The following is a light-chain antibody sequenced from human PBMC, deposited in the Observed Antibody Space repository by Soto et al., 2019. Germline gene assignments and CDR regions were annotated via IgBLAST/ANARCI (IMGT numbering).Light chain of an antibody. V-gene: IGLV2-14*01. CDR3: SSYISSSTVYV. Sequence: QSVLTQPASVSGSPGQSITISCTGTSSDVGGFNYVSWYQQHPGKAPKLMIYEVSSRPSGVSNRFSGSKSGNTASLTISGLQAEDEADYYCSSYISSSTVYVFGTGTKVTVL. CDR2: EVS. CDR1: SSDVGGFNY. J-gene: IGLJ1*01.